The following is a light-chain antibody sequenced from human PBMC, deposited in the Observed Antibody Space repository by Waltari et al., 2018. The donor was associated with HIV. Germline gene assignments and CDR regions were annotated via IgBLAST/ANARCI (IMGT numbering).Light chain of an antibody. V-gene: IGLV2-14*01. J-gene: IGLJ1*01. CDR2: EVT. Sequence: QSALTQPASVSGSPGQSITIPCTGTSSDVGGYNSVFWYQQHPGKAPKLMIYEVTNRPSGVSNRFSGSKSGNTASLTISGLQAEDEADYCSSYTSSSTQVFGTGTKVTVL. CDR1: SSDVGGYNS. CDR3: SSYTSSSTQV.